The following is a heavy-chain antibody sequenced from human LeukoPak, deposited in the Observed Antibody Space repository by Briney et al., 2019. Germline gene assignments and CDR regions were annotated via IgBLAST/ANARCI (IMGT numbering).Heavy chain of an antibody. CDR2: IYTSGST. CDR1: GGSISSGSYY. J-gene: IGHJ4*02. Sequence: SETLSLTCTVSGGSISSGSYYWSWIRQPAGKGLEWIGRIYTSGSTNYNPSLKSRVTISVDTSKDQFSLKLSSVTAADTAVYFCARVVFGNYYGSGSLEHYFDYWGQGTLVTVSS. CDR3: ARVVFGNYYGSGSLEHYFDY. D-gene: IGHD3-10*01. V-gene: IGHV4-61*02.